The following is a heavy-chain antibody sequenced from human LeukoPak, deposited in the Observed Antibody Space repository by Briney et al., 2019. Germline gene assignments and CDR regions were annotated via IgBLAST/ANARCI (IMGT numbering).Heavy chain of an antibody. CDR3: ARHPIAVAGTGYYYYMDV. J-gene: IGHJ6*03. Sequence: GESLKISCKGSGYSFTSYWIGWVRQMPGKGLEWRGIIYPGDSDTRYSPSFQGQVTISADKSISTAYLQWSSLKASDTAMYYCARHPIAVAGTGYYYYMDVWGKGTTVTVSS. D-gene: IGHD6-19*01. V-gene: IGHV5-51*01. CDR2: IYPGDSDT. CDR1: GYSFTSYW.